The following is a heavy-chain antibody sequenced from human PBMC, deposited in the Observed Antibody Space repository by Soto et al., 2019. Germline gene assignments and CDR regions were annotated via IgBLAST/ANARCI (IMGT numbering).Heavy chain of an antibody. CDR1: GYSFTSYW. CDR2: IYPGDSDT. Sequence: LGESLKISCKGSGYSFTSYWIGWVRQMPGKGLEWMGIIYPGDSDTRYSPSFQGQVTISADKSISTAYLQWSSLKASDTAMYYCARQQVTTGSGYYYGMDVWGQGTTVTVSS. J-gene: IGHJ6*02. D-gene: IGHD4-17*01. V-gene: IGHV5-51*01. CDR3: ARQQVTTGSGYYYGMDV.